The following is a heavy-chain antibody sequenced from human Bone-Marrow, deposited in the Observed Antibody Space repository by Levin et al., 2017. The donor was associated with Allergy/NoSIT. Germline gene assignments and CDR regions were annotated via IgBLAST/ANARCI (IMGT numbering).Heavy chain of an antibody. J-gene: IGHJ4*02. CDR2: IGGSGFKT. Sequence: PGGSLRLSCAASAFTFSSYAMSGVRQAPGKGLEWVSVIGGSGFKTYYADSVKGRFTISRDNSKNTLYLQMNSLRAEDTALYYCARSYYYDSSGYNPLGYWGQGTLVTVSS. CDR3: ARSYYYDSSGYNPLGY. D-gene: IGHD3-22*01. CDR1: AFTFSSYA. V-gene: IGHV3-23*01.